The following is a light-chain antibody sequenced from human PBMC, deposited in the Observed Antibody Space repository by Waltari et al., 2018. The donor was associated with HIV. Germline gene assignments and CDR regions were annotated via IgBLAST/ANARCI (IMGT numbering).Light chain of an antibody. CDR2: YSN. V-gene: IGLV7-46*01. CDR3: LLSCDGTLV. J-gene: IGLJ2*01. CDR1: AGVVPPGPF. Sequence: QPVVTQESSLTVSPGGTVLLTSSPSAGVVPPGPFPYWFQLRPVHAPKSLLFYSNNRYPWKPARFAGSFLGGKAALTLTGAQPEDEAAYYCLLSCDGTLVFGGGT.